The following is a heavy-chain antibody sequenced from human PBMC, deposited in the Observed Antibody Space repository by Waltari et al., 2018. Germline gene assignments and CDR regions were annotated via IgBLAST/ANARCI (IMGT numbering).Heavy chain of an antibody. J-gene: IGHJ4*02. Sequence: QVQLQQWGAGLLKPSETLSLTCAVYGGSFSGYYWSWIRQPPGKGLECIGESNNSECTNYNPSLKSRVTISGDTSKYQFSMKLSAVTAADTALYCCARGWPLFRPFDYWGQGTLVTVSS. CDR3: ARGWPLFRPFDY. CDR1: GGSFSGYY. CDR2: SNNSECT. D-gene: IGHD3-10*02. V-gene: IGHV4-34*01.